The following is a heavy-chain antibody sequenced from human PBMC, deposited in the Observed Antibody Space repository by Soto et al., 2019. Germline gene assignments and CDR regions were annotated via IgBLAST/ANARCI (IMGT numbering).Heavy chain of an antibody. CDR2: VNHSGST. J-gene: IGHJ1*01. V-gene: IGHV4-34*01. Sequence: QVQLQQWGAGLLKPSETLSLTCSVYGGSFSGYYWSWIRQPPGKGLEWIGEVNHSGSTNYNPSLKSRVTISVDTSKNQFSLRVGSVTAADTAVYYCASLLQYFQHWGQGTLVTVSS. CDR3: ASLLQYFQH. CDR1: GGSFSGYY.